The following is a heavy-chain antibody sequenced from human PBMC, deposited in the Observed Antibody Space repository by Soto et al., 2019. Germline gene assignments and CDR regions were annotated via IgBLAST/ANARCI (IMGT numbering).Heavy chain of an antibody. Sequence: EVQLVESGGGLVQPGGSLRLSCAASGFTFSSYSMNWVRQAPGKGLEWVSYISSSSSTIYYADSVKGRFTISRDNAKNSLYLQMNSLRAEDTAVYYCARRYSSQYHYYYYMDVWGKGTTVPVSS. V-gene: IGHV3-48*01. D-gene: IGHD6-13*01. J-gene: IGHJ6*03. CDR3: ARRYSSQYHYYYYMDV. CDR1: GFTFSSYS. CDR2: ISSSSSTI.